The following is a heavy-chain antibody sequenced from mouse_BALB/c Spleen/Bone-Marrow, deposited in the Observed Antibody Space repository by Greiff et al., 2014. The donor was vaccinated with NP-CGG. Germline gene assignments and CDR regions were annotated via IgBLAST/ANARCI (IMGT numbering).Heavy chain of an antibody. CDR1: GYTFTSYD. D-gene: IGHD3-2*01. CDR3: ARSGDSSGYGFAY. J-gene: IGHJ3*01. CDR2: IYPGDGST. Sequence: QVQLKESGPELVKPGALVKISCKASGYTFTSYDINWVKQRPGQGLEWIGWIYPGDGSTKYNEKFKGKATLTADKSSSTAYMQLSSLTSKNSAVYFCARSGDSSGYGFAYWGQGTLVTVSA. V-gene: IGHV1S56*01.